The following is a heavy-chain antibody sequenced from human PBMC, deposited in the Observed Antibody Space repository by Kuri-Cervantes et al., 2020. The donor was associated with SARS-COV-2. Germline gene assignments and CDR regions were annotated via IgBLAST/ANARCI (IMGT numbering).Heavy chain of an antibody. CDR2: IIPIFGTA. D-gene: IGHD3-22*01. Sequence: SVQVSCKVSGGTFSSYASSWVRHAPGQGLEWMGGIIPIFGTANYAQKFQDRVTITADESTSTAAYMELSSLRSEDTAVYYCSLPYESSGNYCGYWGQGTLVTVSS. CDR1: GGTFSSYA. CDR3: SLPYESSGNYCGY. V-gene: IGHV1-69*13. J-gene: IGHJ4*02.